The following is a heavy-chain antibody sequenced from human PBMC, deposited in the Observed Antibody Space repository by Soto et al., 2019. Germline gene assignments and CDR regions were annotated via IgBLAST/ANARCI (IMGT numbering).Heavy chain of an antibody. CDR1: GFTFSSYS. V-gene: IGHV3-21*01. CDR2: ISSSSSYI. J-gene: IGHJ6*02. CDR3: ARYYYESSGYYGYYHYGMDV. D-gene: IGHD3-22*01. Sequence: PGGSLRLSCAASGFTFSSYSMNWVRQAPGKGLEWVSSISSSSSYIYYSDSVKGRFTISRDNAKKSLFLQMNSLRVEDTAVYYCARYYYESSGYYGYYHYGMDVWGQGTTVTVS.